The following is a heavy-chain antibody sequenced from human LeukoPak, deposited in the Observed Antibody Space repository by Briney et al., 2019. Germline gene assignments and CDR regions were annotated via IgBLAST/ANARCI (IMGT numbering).Heavy chain of an antibody. J-gene: IGHJ6*02. Sequence: GASVKVSCKASGYTFTSYGISWVRQAPGQGLEWMGWISAYNGNTNYAQKLQERVTITRDMSTSTAYMELSSLRSEDTAVYYCAACPNYYYYGMDVWGQGTTVTVSS. V-gene: IGHV1-18*01. CDR1: GYTFTSYG. CDR2: ISAYNGNT. CDR3: AACPNYYYYGMDV.